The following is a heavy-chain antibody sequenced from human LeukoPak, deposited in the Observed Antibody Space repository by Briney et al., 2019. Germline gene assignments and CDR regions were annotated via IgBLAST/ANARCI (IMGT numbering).Heavy chain of an antibody. CDR1: GFTFSSFA. J-gene: IGHJ5*02. D-gene: IGHD3-16*01. Sequence: GGSLRLSCAVSGFTFSSFAMHWVRQAPGKGLEWVAVVSYDGSNEYYADSVKGRFTISRDNSKNKLYLQMNSLRAEDTAVYYCARGTDSGGNWFDPWGQGTLVTASS. V-gene: IGHV3-30*04. CDR3: ARGTDSGGNWFDP. CDR2: VSYDGSNE.